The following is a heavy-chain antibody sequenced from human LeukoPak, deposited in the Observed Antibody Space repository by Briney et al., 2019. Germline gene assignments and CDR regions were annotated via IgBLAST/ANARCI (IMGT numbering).Heavy chain of an antibody. D-gene: IGHD4-17*01. CDR2: IYYSGTT. CDR3: ARPLRGINTAFDY. Sequence: SETLSLTCTVSGGSISSSSYYWGWIRQPPGKGLEWIGSIYYSGTTYYNPSLKSRVTISVDTSKNQFSLKLSSVTAADTAVYYCARPLRGINTAFDYWGQGTLVTVSS. V-gene: IGHV4-39*07. CDR1: GGSISSSSYY. J-gene: IGHJ4*02.